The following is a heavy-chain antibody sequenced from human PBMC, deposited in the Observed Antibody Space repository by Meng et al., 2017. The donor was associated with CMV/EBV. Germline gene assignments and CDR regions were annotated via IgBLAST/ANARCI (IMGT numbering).Heavy chain of an antibody. D-gene: IGHD1-1*01. J-gene: IGHJ6*02. CDR2: SDPGDPDT. V-gene: IGHV5-51*01. Sequence: GESLMTSRKGSGYSFTSYWIGWVRQMPGKGLEWIGISDPGDPDTRYSPSFQGQVTISADKSISTAYLQWSSLKASDTAMYYCARHQGKSQLAFIRLGGMDVWGQGTTVTVSS. CDR3: ARHQGKSQLAFIRLGGMDV. CDR1: GYSFTSYW.